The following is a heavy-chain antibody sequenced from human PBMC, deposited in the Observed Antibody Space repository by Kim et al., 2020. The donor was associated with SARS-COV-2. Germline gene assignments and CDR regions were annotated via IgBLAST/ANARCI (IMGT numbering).Heavy chain of an antibody. CDR3: ARISDGSGIYARFYYYAMDD. CDR2: ISYDGTKK. CDR1: GFIFSNYG. J-gene: IGHJ6*02. V-gene: IGHV3-33*05. Sequence: GGSLRLSCAASGFIFSNYGMHWVRQAPGKGLEWVAVISYDGTKKYYANSVKGRFTISRDNSKNTLYLQMNSLRAEDTAVYYCARISDGSGIYARFYYYAMDDWGQGTPVTVSS. D-gene: IGHD3-10*01.